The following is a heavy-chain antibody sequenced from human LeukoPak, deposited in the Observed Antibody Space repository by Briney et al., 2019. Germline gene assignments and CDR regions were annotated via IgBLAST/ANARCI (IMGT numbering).Heavy chain of an antibody. J-gene: IGHJ4*02. CDR3: APDLITMVRGVIQY. Sequence: GGSLRLSCAASGFIFSSYEMNWVRQAPGKGLEWVSAISGSGGSTYYADSVKGRFTISRDNSKNTLYLQMNSLRAEDTAVYYCAPDLITMVRGVIQYWGQGTLVTVSS. CDR2: ISGSGGST. V-gene: IGHV3-23*01. CDR1: GFIFSSYE. D-gene: IGHD3-10*01.